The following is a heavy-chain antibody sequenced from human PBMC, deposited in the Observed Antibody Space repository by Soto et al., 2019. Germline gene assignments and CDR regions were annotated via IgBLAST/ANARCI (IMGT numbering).Heavy chain of an antibody. CDR3: ARHGRSGYYNDAFDI. V-gene: IGHV5-51*01. CDR1: GYSFTNYW. CDR2: IYPGDSDT. Sequence: GESLKISCKGSGYSFTNYWIGWVRQMPGKGLEWMGIIYPGDSDTRYSPSFQGQVTISADKSISTAYLQWSSLKASDTAMYYCARHGRSGYYNDAFDIWGQGTMVTVSS. D-gene: IGHD3-22*01. J-gene: IGHJ3*02.